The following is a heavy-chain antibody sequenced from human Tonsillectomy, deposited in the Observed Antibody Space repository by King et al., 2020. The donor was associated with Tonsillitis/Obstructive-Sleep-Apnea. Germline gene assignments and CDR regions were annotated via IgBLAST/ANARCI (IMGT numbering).Heavy chain of an antibody. CDR2: INHSGST. D-gene: IGHD6-13*01. J-gene: IGHJ3*02. CDR3: PRGRVAAAGTRDAFDI. CDR1: GGSFSGYY. V-gene: IGHV4-34*01. Sequence: VQLQQWGAGLLKPSETLSLTCAVYGGSFSGYYWSWIRQPPGKGLEWIGEINHSGSTNYNPSLKSRVTISVDTSKNQVSLKLKSVTAADTAVYYCPRGRVAAAGTRDAFDIWGQGTMVTVSS.